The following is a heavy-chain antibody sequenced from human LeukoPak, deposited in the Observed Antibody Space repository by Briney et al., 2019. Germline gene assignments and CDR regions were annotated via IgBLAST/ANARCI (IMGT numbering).Heavy chain of an antibody. CDR1: GFTFSSYA. Sequence: PGGSLRLSCAASGFTFSSYATSWVRQAPGKGLEWVSAISGSGGSTYYADSVKGRFTISRDNSKNTLYLQMNSLRAEDTAVYYCAKDKNGLSLVDYWGQGTLVTVSS. D-gene: IGHD2-8*01. J-gene: IGHJ4*02. CDR2: ISGSGGST. V-gene: IGHV3-23*01. CDR3: AKDKNGLSLVDY.